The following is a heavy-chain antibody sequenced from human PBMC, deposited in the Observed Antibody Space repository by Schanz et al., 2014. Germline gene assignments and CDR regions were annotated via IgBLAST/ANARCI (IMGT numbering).Heavy chain of an antibody. CDR2: ISSSSGTI. CDR1: GFTFSNYG. V-gene: IGHV3-48*01. J-gene: IGHJ5*01. CDR3: AQDLYNYGIFDS. D-gene: IGHD3-16*01. Sequence: VQLVESGGDLVKPGGSLRLSCEASGFTFSNYGMNWVRQAPEKGLEWVSYISSSSGTIYYADSVKGRFTISRDNAKNLLYLQMNSLRADDTAVYYCAQDLYNYGIFDSWGQGTLVTVSS.